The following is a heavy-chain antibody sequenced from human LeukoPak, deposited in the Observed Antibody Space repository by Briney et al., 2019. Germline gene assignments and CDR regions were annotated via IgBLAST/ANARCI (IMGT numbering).Heavy chain of an antibody. CDR1: GYTFTSYY. V-gene: IGHV1-46*03. D-gene: IGHD3-3*01. CDR2: INPSGGST. Sequence: ASVKVSCKAPGYTFTSYYMHWVRQAPGQGLEWMGIINPSGGSTSYAQKFQGRVTMTRDTSTSTVYMELSSLRSEDTAVYYCARVAIFGVALNWFDPWGQGTLVTVSS. J-gene: IGHJ5*02. CDR3: ARVAIFGVALNWFDP.